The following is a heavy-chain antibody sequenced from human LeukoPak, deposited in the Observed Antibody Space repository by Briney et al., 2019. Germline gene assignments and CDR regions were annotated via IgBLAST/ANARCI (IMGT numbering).Heavy chain of an antibody. CDR1: GGSISSYY. CDR2: IYYSGST. Sequence: SETLSLTCTVSGGSISSYYWSWIRQPPGKGLEWIGYIYYSGSTNYNPSLKSRVTISVDTSKNQSSLKLSSVTAADTAVYYCARGPPYARFDYWGQGTLVTVSS. J-gene: IGHJ4*02. V-gene: IGHV4-59*08. CDR3: ARGPPYARFDY.